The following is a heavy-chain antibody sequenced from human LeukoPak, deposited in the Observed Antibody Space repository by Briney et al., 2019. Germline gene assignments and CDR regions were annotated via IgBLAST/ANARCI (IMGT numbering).Heavy chain of an antibody. J-gene: IGHJ4*02. CDR3: GGYLGLY. CDR1: GFTANNNY. Sequence: PGGSLRLSCAASGFTANNNYMSWVRQAPGKGLEWVSVIYSGGSTYYADSVNGRFTISRDKSKNTLYLQMNSREVEDTAVYYCGGYLGLYWGQGTLVTVSS. CDR2: IYSGGST. D-gene: IGHD7-27*01. V-gene: IGHV3-66*02.